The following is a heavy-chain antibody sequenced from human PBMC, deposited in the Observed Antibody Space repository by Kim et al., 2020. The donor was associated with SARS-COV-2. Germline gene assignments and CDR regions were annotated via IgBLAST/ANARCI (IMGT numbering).Heavy chain of an antibody. CDR2: INHSGST. D-gene: IGHD3-10*01. CDR3: ARERSDYYGSGSYDY. J-gene: IGHJ4*02. V-gene: IGHV4-34*01. CDR1: GGSFSGYY. Sequence: SETLSLTCAVYGGSFSGYYWSWIRQPPGKGLEWIGEINHSGSTNYNPSLKSRVTISVDTSKNQFSLKLSSVTAADTAVYYCARERSDYYGSGSYDYWGQG.